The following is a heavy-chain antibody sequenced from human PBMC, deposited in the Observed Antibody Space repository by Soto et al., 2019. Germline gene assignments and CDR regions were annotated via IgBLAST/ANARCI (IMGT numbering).Heavy chain of an antibody. CDR3: AKHKLLAPHYSYHGLDV. CDR2: IIPLFGTT. Sequence: SVKVSCKASGGIFSSYAISWVRQAPGDGLEWMGGIIPLFGTTDYAQRFQGRVTITADESTTTAYMELSSLRSADTAVYYCAKHKLLAPHYSYHGLDVWGQGTTMTVYS. J-gene: IGHJ6*02. CDR1: GGIFSSYA. D-gene: IGHD2-21*01. V-gene: IGHV1-69*13.